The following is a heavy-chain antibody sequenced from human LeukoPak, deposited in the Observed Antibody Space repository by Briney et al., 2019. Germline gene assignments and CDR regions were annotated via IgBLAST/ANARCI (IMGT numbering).Heavy chain of an antibody. Sequence: SETLSLTCDVSGGSITQTNYWTWVRQPPGKGLEWIGSIYYSGSTYYNPSLKSRVTISVDTSKNQFSLKLSSVTAADTAVYYCARHLGYYDSSGYYYWFDPWGQGTLVTVSS. CDR3: ARHLGYYDSSGYYYWFDP. CDR2: IYYSGST. D-gene: IGHD3-22*01. J-gene: IGHJ5*02. V-gene: IGHV4-39*01. CDR1: GGSITQTNY.